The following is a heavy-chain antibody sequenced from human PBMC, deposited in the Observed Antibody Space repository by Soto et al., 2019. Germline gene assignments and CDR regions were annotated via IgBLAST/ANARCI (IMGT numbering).Heavy chain of an antibody. D-gene: IGHD4-4*01. V-gene: IGHV3-33*01. CDR1: GFTFSTRG. Sequence: QVQLVESGGGVVQPGKSLRLSCAASGFTFSTRGMHWVRQAPGKGLEWVAGIWYDGSNKYYADSVKGRFTISRDNSKNTLYLQMNSLRAEDTAVYYCARESSNYVCDYWGQGTLVTVSS. CDR3: ARESSNYVCDY. CDR2: IWYDGSNK. J-gene: IGHJ4*02.